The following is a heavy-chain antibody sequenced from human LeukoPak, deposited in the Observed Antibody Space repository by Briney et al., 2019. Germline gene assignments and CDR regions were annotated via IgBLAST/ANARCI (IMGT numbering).Heavy chain of an antibody. CDR1: GYTFTSYY. V-gene: IGHV1-46*01. CDR3: ARESVRGAQYYFDY. D-gene: IGHD3-10*01. J-gene: IGHJ4*02. CDR2: INPSGGTT. Sequence: ASVKVSCKASGYTFTSYYMHWVRQAPGQGLEWMGIINPSGGTTSYAQKFQGRVTMTRDTSTNTVYMELNSPRSEDTAVYYCARESVRGAQYYFDYWGQGTLVTVSS.